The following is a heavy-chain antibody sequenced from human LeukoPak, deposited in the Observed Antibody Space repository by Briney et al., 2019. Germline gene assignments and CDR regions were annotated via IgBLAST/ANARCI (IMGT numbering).Heavy chain of an antibody. J-gene: IGHJ4*02. D-gene: IGHD1-14*01. CDR1: GFTFSTYG. CDR3: TRDPRNLDY. CDR2: ISYDGSNK. Sequence: GRSLRLSCAASGFTFSTYGMHWVRQAPGKGLEWVAVISYDGSNKYYADSVKGRFTISRDNAKNSLYLQMNSLRVEDTAVYYCTRDPRNLDYWGQGTLVTVSS. V-gene: IGHV3-30*03.